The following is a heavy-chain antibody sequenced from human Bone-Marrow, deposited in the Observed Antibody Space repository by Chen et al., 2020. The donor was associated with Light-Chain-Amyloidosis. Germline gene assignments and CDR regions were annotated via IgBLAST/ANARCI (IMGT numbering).Heavy chain of an antibody. CDR1: GFTFSSYA. CDR3: ARSCGAQLVHGAFDI. D-gene: IGHD6-6*01. Sequence: EVQLLESGGGLVQPGGSLRLSCAASGFTFSSYAMSWVRQAPGKGLEWVSGISGSGGSTYYADSVKGRFTISRDNSKNTLYLQMNSLRAEDTAVYYCARSCGAQLVHGAFDIWGQGTMVTVSS. V-gene: IGHV3-23*01. J-gene: IGHJ3*02. CDR2: ISGSGGST.